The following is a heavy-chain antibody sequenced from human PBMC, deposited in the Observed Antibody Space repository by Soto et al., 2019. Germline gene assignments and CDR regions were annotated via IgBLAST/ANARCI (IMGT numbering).Heavy chain of an antibody. V-gene: IGHV4-59*08. CDR2: IYYSGST. CDR1: GGSISSYY. J-gene: IGHJ5*02. CDR3: ARQRYSSSWPNNWFDP. Sequence: SETLCLTCTVSGGSISSYYWSWIRQPPGKGLEWIGYIYYSGSTNYNPSLKSRVTISVDTSKNQFSLKLSSVTAADTAVYYCARQRYSSSWPNNWFDPWGQGTLVTVSS. D-gene: IGHD6-13*01.